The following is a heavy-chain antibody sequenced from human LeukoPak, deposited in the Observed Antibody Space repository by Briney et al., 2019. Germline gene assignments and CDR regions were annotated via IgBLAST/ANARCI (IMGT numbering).Heavy chain of an antibody. J-gene: IGHJ5*02. Sequence: ASVKVSCKASGYTFTGYNMNWVRQAPGQGLEWMGWIDPDSGGTKYAQKFQGRVTMTRDTSINTAYMELSSPRSDDTAVYYCARSRPWLIWFDPWGQGTLVTVSS. D-gene: IGHD5-12*01. V-gene: IGHV1-2*02. CDR3: ARSRPWLIWFDP. CDR2: IDPDSGGT. CDR1: GYTFTGYN.